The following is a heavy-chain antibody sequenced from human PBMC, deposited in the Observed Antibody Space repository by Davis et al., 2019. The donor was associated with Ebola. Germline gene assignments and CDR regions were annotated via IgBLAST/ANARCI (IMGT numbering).Heavy chain of an antibody. CDR3: ARDPIQASRVYVSGDY. V-gene: IGHV3-21*01. Sequence: GESLKISCAVSGFTFSSYSMNWVRQAPGKGLEWVSSISSSSSYIYYADSVKGRFTISRDNAKNSLYLQMNSLRAEDTAVYYCARDPIQASRVYVSGDYWGQGTLVTVSS. J-gene: IGHJ4*02. CDR1: GFTFSSYS. CDR2: ISSSSSYI. D-gene: IGHD5/OR15-5a*01.